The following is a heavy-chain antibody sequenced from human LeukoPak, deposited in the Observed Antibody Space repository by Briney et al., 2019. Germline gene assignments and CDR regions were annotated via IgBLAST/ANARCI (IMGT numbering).Heavy chain of an antibody. CDR1: GFTFSSYA. J-gene: IGHJ4*02. V-gene: IGHV3-23*01. Sequence: GGSLRLSCAASGFTFSSYAMSWVRQAPGKGLEWVSATSGSGGSTYYADSVKGRFTISRDNSKNTLYLQMNSLRAEDTAVYYCAKVRRLYGDFTFDYWGQGTLVTVSS. CDR3: AKVRRLYGDFTFDY. D-gene: IGHD4-17*01. CDR2: TSGSGGST.